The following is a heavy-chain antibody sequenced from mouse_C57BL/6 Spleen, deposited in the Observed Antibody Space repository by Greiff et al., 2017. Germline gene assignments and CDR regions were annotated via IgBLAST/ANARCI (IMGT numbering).Heavy chain of an antibody. CDR3: ARGEVHFDY. CDR1: GFTFSSYG. V-gene: IGHV5-6*01. Sequence: DVQLVESGGDLVKPGGSLKLSCAASGFTFSSYGMAWVRQTPDKRLEWVATISSGGSYTYYPDSVKGRFTISRDNAKNTLYLQMSSLKSEDTAMYYCARGEVHFDYWGQGTTLTVSS. J-gene: IGHJ2*01. CDR2: ISSGGSYT.